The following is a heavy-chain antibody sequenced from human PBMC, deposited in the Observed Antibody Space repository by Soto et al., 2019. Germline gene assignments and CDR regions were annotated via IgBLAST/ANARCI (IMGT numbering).Heavy chain of an antibody. CDR2: IYYSGST. V-gene: IGHV4-59*01. J-gene: IGHJ4*02. D-gene: IGHD4-17*01. CDR3: ARGTTTVTTNEFFDY. Sequence: SETLSLTCTVSGGSISSYYWSWIRQPPGKGLEWIGYIYYSGSTNYNPSLKSRVTISVDTSKNQFSLKLSSVTAADTAVYYCARGTTTVTTNEFFDYWGQGTLVTVSS. CDR1: GGSISSYY.